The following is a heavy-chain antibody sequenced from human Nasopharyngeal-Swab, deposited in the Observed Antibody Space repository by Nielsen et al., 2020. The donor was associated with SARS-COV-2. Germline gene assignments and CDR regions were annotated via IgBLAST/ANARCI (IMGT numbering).Heavy chain of an antibody. V-gene: IGHV1-3*01. CDR2: INAGNGNT. Sequence: SVNVSCKASGYTFTSYAMHLVRQAPGQRLEWMGWINAGNGNTKYPQKFQGRVTITRDTSASTAYMELSSLRSEDTAVYYCARDDSSSWYENWFDPWGQGTLVTVSS. D-gene: IGHD6-13*01. J-gene: IGHJ5*02. CDR1: GYTFTSYA. CDR3: ARDDSSSWYENWFDP.